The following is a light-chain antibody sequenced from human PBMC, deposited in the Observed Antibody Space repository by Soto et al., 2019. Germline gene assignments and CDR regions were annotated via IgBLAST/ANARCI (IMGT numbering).Light chain of an antibody. V-gene: IGLV2-14*02. CDR3: SSYTTTNTLWV. CDR2: EVS. J-gene: IGLJ3*02. CDR1: SSDVGSYNL. Sequence: QSALTQPASVSGSPEQSITISCTGTSSDVGSYNLVSWYQQHPGKAPKVMISEVSNRPSGVSNRFSGSKSGNTASLTISGLQAEDEADYFCSSYTTTNTLWVFGGGTKLTVL.